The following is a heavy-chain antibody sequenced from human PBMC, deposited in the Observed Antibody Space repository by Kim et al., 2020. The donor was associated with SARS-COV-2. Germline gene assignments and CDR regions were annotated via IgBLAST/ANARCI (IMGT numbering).Heavy chain of an antibody. Sequence: GGSLRLSCAASGFTVSSNYMSWVRQAPGKGLEWVSVIYSGGSTYYADSVKGRFTISRDNSKNTQYLQMNSLRAEDTAVYYCAREARLLWFGVELYYFDYWGQGTLVTVSS. CDR1: GFTVSSNY. D-gene: IGHD3-10*01. V-gene: IGHV3-53*01. CDR2: IYSGGST. CDR3: AREARLLWFGVELYYFDY. J-gene: IGHJ4*02.